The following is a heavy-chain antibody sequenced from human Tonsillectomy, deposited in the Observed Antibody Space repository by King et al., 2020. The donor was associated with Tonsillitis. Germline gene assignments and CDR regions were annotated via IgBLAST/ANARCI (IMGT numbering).Heavy chain of an antibody. D-gene: IGHD3-22*01. CDR1: GLTFSDYY. Sequence: VQLVESGGGLVKPGGSLRLSCAASGLTFSDYYMSWIRQAPGKGLEWVSYISSSSSYTNYADSVKGRFTISRDNAKNSLYLQMNSLRAEDTAVYYCARDRGRDYYDSSGYPYDAFDIWGQGTMVTVSS. CDR3: ARDRGRDYYDSSGYPYDAFDI. V-gene: IGHV3-11*06. CDR2: ISSSSSYT. J-gene: IGHJ3*02.